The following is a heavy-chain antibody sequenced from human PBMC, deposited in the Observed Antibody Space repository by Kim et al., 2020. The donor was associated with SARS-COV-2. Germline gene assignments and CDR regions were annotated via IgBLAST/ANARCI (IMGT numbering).Heavy chain of an antibody. CDR3: ARGAPLDY. CDR1: GVSIRSGGKF. CDR2: ISYSGNS. J-gene: IGHJ4*02. Sequence: SETLSLTCSVSGVSIRSGGKFWTWIRQHPAMGLEWIGYISYSGNSNYSPSLRSRVSISLQTSENQFSLELTSGTAADTAVYYFARGAPLDYWGQGILVTVSS. V-gene: IGHV4-31*03.